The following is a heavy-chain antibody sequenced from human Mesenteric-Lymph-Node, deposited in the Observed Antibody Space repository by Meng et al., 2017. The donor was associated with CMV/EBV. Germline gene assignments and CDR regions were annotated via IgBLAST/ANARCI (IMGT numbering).Heavy chain of an antibody. CDR2: INWNGGST. CDR1: GFTFDDYG. Sequence: GESLKISCAASGFTFDDYGMSWVRQAPGKGLEWVSGINWNGGSTGYADSVKGRFTISRDNAKNSLYLQMNSLRAEDTAVYYCAKGNALYFDWLSSFDYWGQGTLVTVSS. V-gene: IGHV3-20*04. J-gene: IGHJ4*02. D-gene: IGHD3-9*01. CDR3: AKGNALYFDWLSSFDY.